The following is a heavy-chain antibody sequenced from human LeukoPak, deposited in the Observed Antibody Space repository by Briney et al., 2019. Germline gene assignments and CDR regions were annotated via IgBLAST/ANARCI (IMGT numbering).Heavy chain of an antibody. CDR1: GFTFNNYG. CDR2: ISNSGGST. J-gene: IGHJ4*02. CDR3: GKFGDFGY. V-gene: IGHV3-23*01. D-gene: IGHD2-15*01. Sequence: GGSLRLSCAASGFTFNNYGMNWVRQAPGKGLEWVSTISNSGGSTYYADSVKGRFIISRDNSKNTLYLQMNILRGEDTAGYYCGKFGDFGYWGQGTLVTVYS.